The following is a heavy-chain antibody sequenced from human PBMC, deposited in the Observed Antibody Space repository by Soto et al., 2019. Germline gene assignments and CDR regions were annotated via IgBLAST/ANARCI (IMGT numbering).Heavy chain of an antibody. CDR3: AVAGLVGTTFTDY. CDR1: GYSFTIFG. J-gene: IGHJ4*02. Sequence: QVQLVQSGAEVKKPGASVKVSCSFSGYSFTIFGVTWLRQAPGLGLESMGYISANKDDTTSAPKFHDRILMDTDRSTSTAYLEMRSMRSDDTAVYYSAVAGLVGTTFTDYWGQGTLVTVSS. D-gene: IGHD1-26*01. CDR2: ISANKDDT. V-gene: IGHV1-18*01.